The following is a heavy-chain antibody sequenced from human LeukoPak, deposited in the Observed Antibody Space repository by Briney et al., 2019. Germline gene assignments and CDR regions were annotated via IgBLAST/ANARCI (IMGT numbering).Heavy chain of an antibody. J-gene: IGHJ4*02. V-gene: IGHV5-51*01. D-gene: IGHD2-2*01. CDR3: ARHRYCSTTNCAESPY. CDR2: IYPADSDT. CDR1: GYIFSSYW. Sequence: GESLKISCKGSGYIFSSYWIGWVRQMPGKGLEWIGIIYPADSDTRYSPSFQGQVTISVDRSISTAYLQWSSLKASDTAMYYCARHRYCSTTNCAESPYWGQGTLVTVSS.